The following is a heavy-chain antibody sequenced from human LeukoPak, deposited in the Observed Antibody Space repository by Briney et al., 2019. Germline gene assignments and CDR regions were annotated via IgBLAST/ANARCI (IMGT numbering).Heavy chain of an antibody. CDR2: IYTSGST. Sequence: SETLSLTCTVSGGSISSYYWSWIWQPAGKGLEWIGRIYTSGSTNYNPSLKSRVTMSVDTSKNQFSLKLSSVTAAGTAVYYCAREHYYGSGSQLYYYYGMDVWGQGTTVTVSS. J-gene: IGHJ6*02. V-gene: IGHV4-4*07. CDR3: AREHYYGSGSQLYYYYGMDV. CDR1: GGSISSYY. D-gene: IGHD3-10*01.